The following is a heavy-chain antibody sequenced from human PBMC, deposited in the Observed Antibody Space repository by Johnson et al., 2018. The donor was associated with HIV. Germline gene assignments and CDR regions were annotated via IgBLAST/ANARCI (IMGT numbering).Heavy chain of an antibody. J-gene: IGHJ3*02. D-gene: IGHD6-6*01. CDR1: GFTFSNYA. V-gene: IGHV3-7*01. CDR3: ASSPMRYSSSVYAFDI. Sequence: VQLVESGGGVVQPGRSLRLSFPASGFTFSNYAMHWVRQAPGKGLEWVANIKQDGSEKYYVDSVKGRFTISRDNAKNSLYLQRNSLRAEDTAVYYCASSPMRYSSSVYAFDIWGQGTMVTVSS. CDR2: IKQDGSEK.